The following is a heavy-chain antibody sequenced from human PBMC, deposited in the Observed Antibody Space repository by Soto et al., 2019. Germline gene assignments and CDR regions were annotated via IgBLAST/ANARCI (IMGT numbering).Heavy chain of an antibody. CDR2: ISSSSSTI. CDR3: ARDGGSGYHDY. D-gene: IGHD3-3*01. CDR1: GFTFSSYS. J-gene: IGHJ4*02. Sequence: GGSLRLSCAASGFTFSSYSMNWVRQAPGKGLEWVSYISSSSSTIYYADSVKGRFTISRDNSKNTLYLQMNSLRAEDTAVYYCARDGGSGYHDYWGQGTLVTVSS. V-gene: IGHV3-48*01.